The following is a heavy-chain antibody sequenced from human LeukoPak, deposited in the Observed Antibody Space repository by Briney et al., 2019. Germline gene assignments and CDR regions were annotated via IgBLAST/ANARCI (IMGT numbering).Heavy chain of an antibody. CDR1: GGSISSYY. V-gene: IGHV4-59*12. Sequence: SETLSLTCTVSGGSISSYYWSWIRQPPGKGLEWIGYIYYSGSTNYNPSLKSRVTISVDTSKNQFSLKLSSVPAADTAVYYCARGLLAVTTSLQFDYWGQGTLVTVSS. D-gene: IGHD4-17*01. CDR3: ARGLLAVTTSLQFDY. CDR2: IYYSGST. J-gene: IGHJ4*02.